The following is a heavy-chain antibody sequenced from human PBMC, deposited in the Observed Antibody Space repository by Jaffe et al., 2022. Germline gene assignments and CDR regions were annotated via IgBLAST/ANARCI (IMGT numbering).Heavy chain of an antibody. CDR1: GFIFSTYE. J-gene: IGHJ3*02. D-gene: IGHD3-22*01. CDR3: AREISTAGYDMGAFDI. V-gene: IGHV3-48*03. Sequence: EVQLVESGGGLVQPGGSLRLSCAASGFIFSTYEMNWVRQAPGKGLEWLSYISGSGSLIYYADSLRGRFTISRDNAKNSLYLQMNSLRAEDTAVYYCAREISTAGYDMGAFDIWGQGTMVTVSS. CDR2: ISGSGSLI.